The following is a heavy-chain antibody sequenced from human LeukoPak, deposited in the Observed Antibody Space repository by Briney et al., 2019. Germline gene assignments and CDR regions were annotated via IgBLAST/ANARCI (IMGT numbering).Heavy chain of an antibody. CDR2: INHSGST. CDR3: ARGLIAAAGTLAEYFQH. D-gene: IGHD6-13*01. J-gene: IGHJ1*01. Sequence: TSETLSLTCAVYGGSFSGYYWSWIRQPPGKGLEWLGEINHSGSTNYNPSLKSRVTISVDTSKNQFSLKLSSVTAADTAVYYCARGLIAAAGTLAEYFQHWGQGTLVTVSS. V-gene: IGHV4-34*01. CDR1: GGSFSGYY.